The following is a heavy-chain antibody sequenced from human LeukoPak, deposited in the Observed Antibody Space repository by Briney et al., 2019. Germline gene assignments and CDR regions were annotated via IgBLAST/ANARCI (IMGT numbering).Heavy chain of an antibody. J-gene: IGHJ3*02. Sequence: SETLSLTCAVYGGSFSGYYWSWIRQPPGKGLEWIGEINHSGSTNYNPSLKSRVTISVDTSKNQFSLKLSSVTAADTAVYYCARHGGYDFWSGPPGAFDIWGQGTMVTVSS. V-gene: IGHV4-34*01. D-gene: IGHD3-3*01. CDR1: GGSFSGYY. CDR3: ARHGGYDFWSGPPGAFDI. CDR2: INHSGST.